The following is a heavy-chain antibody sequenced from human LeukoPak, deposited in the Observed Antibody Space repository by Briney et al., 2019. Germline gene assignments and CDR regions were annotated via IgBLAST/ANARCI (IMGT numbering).Heavy chain of an antibody. CDR3: ARRYRQLVLGYYYYYMDV. D-gene: IGHD6-13*01. Sequence: PSQTLSLTCTVSGGSISSGSYYWSWIRQPAGKGLEWIGRIYTSGSTNYNPSLKSRVTISVDTSKNQFSLKLSSVTAADTAVYYCARRYRQLVLGYYYYYMDVWGKGTTVTISS. V-gene: IGHV4-61*02. CDR1: GGSISSGSYY. CDR2: IYTSGST. J-gene: IGHJ6*03.